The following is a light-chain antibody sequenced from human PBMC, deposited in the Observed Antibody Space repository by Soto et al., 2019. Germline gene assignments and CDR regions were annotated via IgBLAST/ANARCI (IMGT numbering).Light chain of an antibody. CDR2: GAS. Sequence: ETLMTQSPATLSVSPGERATLSCRASQSVNNNLDWYQQKLGQAPRVLIYGASTRATGIPARFTGSGSGTEFILTITSLQSEDSAVYYCQEYNTWPWTFGQGTKVEF. J-gene: IGKJ1*01. CDR1: QSVNNN. V-gene: IGKV3-15*01. CDR3: QEYNTWPWT.